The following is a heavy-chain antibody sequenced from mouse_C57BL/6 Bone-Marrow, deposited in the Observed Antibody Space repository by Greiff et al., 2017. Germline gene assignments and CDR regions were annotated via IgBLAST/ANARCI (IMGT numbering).Heavy chain of an antibody. Sequence: EVQLQQSGPELVKPGASVKISCKASGYTFTDYYMNWVKQSHGKSLEWIGDINPNNGGTSYNQKFKGKATLTVAKSSSTAYMVLRSLTSEDSAVYYCARWSHSYGSSLDYWGQGTTLTVSS. V-gene: IGHV1-26*01. D-gene: IGHD1-1*01. CDR2: INPNNGGT. J-gene: IGHJ2*01. CDR1: GYTFTDYY. CDR3: ARWSHSYGSSLDY.